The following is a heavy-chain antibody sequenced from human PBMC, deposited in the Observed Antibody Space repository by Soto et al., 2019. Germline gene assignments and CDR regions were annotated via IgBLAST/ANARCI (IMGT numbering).Heavy chain of an antibody. CDR2: LSYDGNDK. Sequence: PGGSLRLSCAASGFTFSAYAMSWVRQAPGKGLQWVALLSYDGNDKYYADSVKGRFTISRDNSENTLSLQMDSLRAEDTAVYYCAKGGVGTSKTCPGDYWGQGTLVTVSS. J-gene: IGHJ4*02. CDR1: GFTFSAYA. D-gene: IGHD1-26*01. V-gene: IGHV3-30*18. CDR3: AKGGVGTSKTCPGDY.